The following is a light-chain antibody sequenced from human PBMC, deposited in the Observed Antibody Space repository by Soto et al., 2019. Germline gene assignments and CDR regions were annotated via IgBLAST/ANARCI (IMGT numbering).Light chain of an antibody. Sequence: EIVLTQSPGTLSLSPGERATLSCRASQSVSGSYLAWYQHKPGQAPRLLIYGASNRATGIPDRFSGSGSGTDFTLTISRLEPEVFAVYYCQQYGTSISRTLGQGTKLEIK. V-gene: IGKV3-20*01. CDR1: QSVSGSY. CDR2: GAS. J-gene: IGKJ2*01. CDR3: QQYGTSISRT.